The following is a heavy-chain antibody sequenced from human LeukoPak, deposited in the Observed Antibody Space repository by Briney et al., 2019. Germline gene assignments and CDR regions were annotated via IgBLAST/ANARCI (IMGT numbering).Heavy chain of an antibody. D-gene: IGHD3-16*01. CDR3: ARDTVRGVMLNP. V-gene: IGHV4-31*03. CDR1: GGSISSGGYY. Sequence: SQTLSLTCTVSGGSISSGGYYWSWIRQHPGKGLEWIGYIYYSGSTYYNPSLKSRVTISVDTSKNQFSLKLSSVTAADTAVYYCARDTVRGVMLNPWGQGTLVTVSS. CDR2: IYYSGST. J-gene: IGHJ5*02.